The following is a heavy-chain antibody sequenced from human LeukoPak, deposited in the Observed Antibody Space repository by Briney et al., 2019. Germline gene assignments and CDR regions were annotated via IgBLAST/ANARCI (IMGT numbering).Heavy chain of an antibody. V-gene: IGHV3-23*01. D-gene: IGHD3-22*01. CDR3: ANEYYYDSSGYSG. J-gene: IGHJ4*02. CDR2: ISGSGGST. CDR1: GFTFRTYG. Sequence: GGSLRLSCAASGFTFRTYGMHWVRQAPGKGLEWVSAISGSGGSTYYADSVKGRFTISRDNSKNTLYLQMNSLRAEDTAVYYCANEYYYDSSGYSGWGQGTLVTVSS.